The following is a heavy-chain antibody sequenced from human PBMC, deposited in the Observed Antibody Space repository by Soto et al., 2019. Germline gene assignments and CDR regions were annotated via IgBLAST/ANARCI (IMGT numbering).Heavy chain of an antibody. CDR3: AKTRAPLYSGSYDFDY. V-gene: IGHV3-23*01. D-gene: IGHD1-26*01. CDR2: ISGSGGST. Sequence: PGGSLRLSCAASGFTFSSYAMSWVRQAPGKGLEWVSAISGSGGSTYYADSVKGRFTISRDNSKNTLYLQMNSLRAEDTAVYYCAKTRAPLYSGSYDFDYWGQGTLVTVSS. J-gene: IGHJ4*02. CDR1: GFTFSSYA.